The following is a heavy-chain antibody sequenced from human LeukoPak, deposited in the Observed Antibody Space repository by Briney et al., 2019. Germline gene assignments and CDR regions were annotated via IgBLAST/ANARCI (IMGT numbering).Heavy chain of an antibody. D-gene: IGHD6-13*01. CDR1: GYTFTSHY. CDR3: AKGGYSSNWAYEVYFDY. J-gene: IGHJ4*02. V-gene: IGHV1-46*01. Sequence: ASVKVSCKASGYTFTSHYMHWVRQAPGQGLEWMGIINPSGGSTSYAQKFQGRVTMTRDMSTSTVYMELSSLRSEDTAVYYCAKGGYSSNWAYEVYFDYWGQGALVTVSS. CDR2: INPSGGST.